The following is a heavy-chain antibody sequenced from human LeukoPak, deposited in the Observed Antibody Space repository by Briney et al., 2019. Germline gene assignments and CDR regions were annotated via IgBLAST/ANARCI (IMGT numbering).Heavy chain of an antibody. D-gene: IGHD6-13*01. CDR1: GFALSDYY. CDR3: ARDGDSSSWYDY. V-gene: IGHV3-11*01. J-gene: IGHJ4*02. CDR2: ISSSGSTI. Sequence: GGSLRLSCAAFGFALSDYYMTWIRQAQGKGLRWVSHISSSGSTIYYADSVKGRFTISRDNAKNSLYLQMNSLRAEDTAVYYCARDGDSSSWYDYWGQGTLVTVSS.